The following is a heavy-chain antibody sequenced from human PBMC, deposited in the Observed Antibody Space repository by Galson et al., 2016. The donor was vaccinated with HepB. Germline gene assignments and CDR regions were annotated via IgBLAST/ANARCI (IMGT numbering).Heavy chain of an antibody. Sequence: SLRLSCAASGFILSSYWMHWVRQVPGKGLQWVSRINDTDGSFTDYAESVRGRFIISRDNSKNMLYLQMNSLRGEDTAMYYCARVNGWWVPFDFWGQGTLVTVSS. CDR3: ARVNGWWVPFDF. V-gene: IGHV3-74*01. J-gene: IGHJ4*02. CDR1: GFILSSYW. D-gene: IGHD2-15*01. CDR2: INDTDGSFT.